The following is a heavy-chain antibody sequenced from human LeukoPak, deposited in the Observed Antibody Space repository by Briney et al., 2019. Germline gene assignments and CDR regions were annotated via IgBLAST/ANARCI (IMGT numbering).Heavy chain of an antibody. CDR2: IFYSGST. CDR3: ARAFRDGHDYGWLGT. D-gene: IGHD5-24*01. Sequence: SQTLSLTCTVSSGSITSGTYYWTWVRQFPGRGLEWLGYIFYSGSTNYNPSLSSRVTISVDTSQRQISLTLRSVTAADTAVYFCARAFRDGHDYGWLGTWGQGTLVTVSS. J-gene: IGHJ5*02. CDR1: SGSITSGTYY. V-gene: IGHV4-31*03.